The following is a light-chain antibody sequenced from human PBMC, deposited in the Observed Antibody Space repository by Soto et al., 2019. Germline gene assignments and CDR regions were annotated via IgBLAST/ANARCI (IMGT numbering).Light chain of an antibody. CDR1: QIINIY. CDR2: GAS. CDR3: QQSSSNFPLT. V-gene: IGKV1-39*01. J-gene: IGKJ5*01. Sequence: DIQMTQSPSSLSASVGDSVTITCRASQIINIYLNWYQKKPGKAPQLLIFGASSLHSGAPSRFSGSGEGTDFTLTISNLQPEDFATYYCQQSSSNFPLTFGQGTRLEI.